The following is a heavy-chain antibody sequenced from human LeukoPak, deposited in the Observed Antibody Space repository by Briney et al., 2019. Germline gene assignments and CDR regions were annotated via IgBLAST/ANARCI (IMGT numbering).Heavy chain of an antibody. Sequence: GGSMRLSCAASGFTASSNYISWVRQAAGKGVGRDSGIYGGGDIYYAGSVKGRFTISKDNSKNTLYLQRNSLRAEDTAVYYCAGKQGAGSLRPLDYWGQGTLVTVSS. D-gene: IGHD3-10*01. CDR3: AGKQGAGSLRPLDY. J-gene: IGHJ4*02. CDR2: IYGGGDI. CDR1: GFTASSNY. V-gene: IGHV3-53*01.